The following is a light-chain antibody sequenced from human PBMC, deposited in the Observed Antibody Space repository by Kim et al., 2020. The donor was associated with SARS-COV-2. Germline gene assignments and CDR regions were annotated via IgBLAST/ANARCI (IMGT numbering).Light chain of an antibody. Sequence: LSASVGDRVTITCRASQSISRWLAWYQQKPGRAPKVLIYDVSTLQSGVPSRFSGSGSGTEFTLTISSLQPDDIATYYCQQYTNYWTFGQGTKLEIK. CDR3: QQYTNYWT. CDR1: QSISRW. V-gene: IGKV1-5*01. CDR2: DVS. J-gene: IGKJ1*01.